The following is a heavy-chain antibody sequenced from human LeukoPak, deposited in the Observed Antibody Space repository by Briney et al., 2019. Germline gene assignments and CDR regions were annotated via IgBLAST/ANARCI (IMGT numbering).Heavy chain of an antibody. Sequence: SETLSLTCTISGDSINSYHWSWLRQPPGSKLEWIGYFYYSGVTNYNPSLKSRVTMSLDTSKKQFSLKLNSVTAADTAVYYCARDDYSDRRAYYYMDVWGKGTTVTVSS. CDR1: GDSINSYH. CDR3: ARDDYSDRRAYYYMDV. V-gene: IGHV4-59*01. D-gene: IGHD2-15*01. J-gene: IGHJ6*03. CDR2: FYYSGVT.